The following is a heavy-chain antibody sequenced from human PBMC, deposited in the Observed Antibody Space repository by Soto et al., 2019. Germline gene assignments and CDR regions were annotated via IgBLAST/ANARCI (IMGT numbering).Heavy chain of an antibody. CDR1: GYSLTSYW. CDR2: IYPGDSDT. CDR3: ARLSVLDDFSTFDY. V-gene: IGHV5-51*01. D-gene: IGHD3-3*01. Sequence: GEALKISCKGSGYSLTSYWIGWVRQMPGKGLEWMGIIYPGDSDTRYSPSFQGQVTISADKSISTAYLQWSSLKASDTAMYYCARLSVLDDFSTFDYWGQGTLVTVSS. J-gene: IGHJ4*02.